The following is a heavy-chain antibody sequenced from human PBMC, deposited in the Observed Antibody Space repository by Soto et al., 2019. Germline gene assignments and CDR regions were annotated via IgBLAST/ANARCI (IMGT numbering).Heavy chain of an antibody. CDR2: ISYDGSNK. CDR1: GFTFSSYG. J-gene: IGHJ4*02. V-gene: IGHV3-30*18. Sequence: QVQLVESGGGVVQPGRSLRLSCAASGFTFSSYGMHWVRQAPGKGLEWVAVISYDGSNKYYADSVKGRFTISRDNSKNTLYLQTNSLRAEDTAVYYCANSDYWGQGTLVTVSS. CDR3: ANSDY.